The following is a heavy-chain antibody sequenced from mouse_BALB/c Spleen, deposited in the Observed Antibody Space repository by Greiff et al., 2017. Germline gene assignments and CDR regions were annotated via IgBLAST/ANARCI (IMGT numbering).Heavy chain of an antibody. CDR3: ARYTCATVVPRPWYFDV. D-gene: IGHD1-1*01. J-gene: IGHJ1*01. V-gene: IGHV1S81*02. CDR2: IYPGNGRT. Sequence: VQLQQSGAELVKPGASVKLSCTASGYTFTSYWMHWVKQRPGQGLEWIGEIYPGNGRTNYNEKFKSKATLTADKSSSTAYMQHSSLTSENSAVYDCARYTCATVVPRPWYFDVWGAGTTVTVSS. CDR1: GYTFTSYW.